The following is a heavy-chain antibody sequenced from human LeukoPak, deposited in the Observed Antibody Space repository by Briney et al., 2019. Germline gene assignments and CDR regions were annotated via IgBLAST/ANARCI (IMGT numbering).Heavy chain of an antibody. J-gene: IGHJ3*02. V-gene: IGHV3-9*01. CDR1: GFTVDDYA. CDR3: AKDIQQWLATGAFDI. Sequence: QTGGSLRLSCAASGFTVDDYAMHWVRQAPGKGLEWVSGISWNSGSIGYADSVKGRFTISRDNAKNSLYLQMNSLRAEDTALYYCAKDIQQWLATGAFDIWGQGTMVTVSS. D-gene: IGHD6-19*01. CDR2: ISWNSGSI.